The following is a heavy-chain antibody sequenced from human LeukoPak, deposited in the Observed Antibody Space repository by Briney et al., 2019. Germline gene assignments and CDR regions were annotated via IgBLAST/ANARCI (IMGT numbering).Heavy chain of an antibody. CDR1: GGSISSGGYY. Sequence: SETLSLTCSVSGGSISSGGYYWSWIRQHPGKGLEWIGYIYYSGSTYYNPSLKSRVTISVDTSKNQFSLKLSSVTAADTAVYYCARDQAVATIHYFDYWGQGTLVTVSS. J-gene: IGHJ4*02. D-gene: IGHD5-12*01. CDR3: ARDQAVATIHYFDY. CDR2: IYYSGST. V-gene: IGHV4-31*03.